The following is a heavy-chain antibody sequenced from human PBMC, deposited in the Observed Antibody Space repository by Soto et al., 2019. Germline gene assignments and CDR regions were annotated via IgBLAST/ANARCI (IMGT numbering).Heavy chain of an antibody. Sequence: AQLVESGGGVVRPGRSLRLSCAASGFSFSVYPMNWVRQAPGKGLEWVAFISFDGSKTYYSDSVKGRFTISRDNSKNTVSLQMNNLRPGDAAVYHCANLLNVAAAGTPHYYGVDVWGQGTTVTVS. CDR2: ISFDGSKT. CDR1: GFSFSVYP. J-gene: IGHJ6*02. CDR3: ANLLNVAAAGTPHYYGVDV. D-gene: IGHD6-13*01. V-gene: IGHV3-30*04.